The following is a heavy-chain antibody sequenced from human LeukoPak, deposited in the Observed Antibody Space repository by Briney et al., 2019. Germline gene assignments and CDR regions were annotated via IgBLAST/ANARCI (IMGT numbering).Heavy chain of an antibody. V-gene: IGHV1-18*01. J-gene: IGHJ4*02. Sequence: GASVKVSCKTSGYTFTNYGISWVRQAPGQGLEWMGWISAYNGNTNYAQKLQGRVTMTTDTSTSTAYMELRSLRSDDTAVYYYATKRLWVDYFDYWGQGTLVTVSS. CDR2: ISAYNGNT. CDR1: GYTFTNYG. D-gene: IGHD2-21*01. CDR3: ATKRLWVDYFDY.